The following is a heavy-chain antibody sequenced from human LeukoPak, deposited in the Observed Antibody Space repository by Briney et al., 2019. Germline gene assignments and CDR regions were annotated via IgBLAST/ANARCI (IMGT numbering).Heavy chain of an antibody. V-gene: IGHV3-48*02. Sequence: GGSLRLSCAASGFTFSTYSMNWVRQAPGKGLEWVSYISSSSSTIYYADSVKGRFTISRDNAKNLLYLQMNSLRDEDTAVYYCARDGMVRGVIIWDAFDIWGQGTMVTVSS. CDR1: GFTFSTYS. CDR2: ISSSSSTI. J-gene: IGHJ3*02. D-gene: IGHD3-10*01. CDR3: ARDGMVRGVIIWDAFDI.